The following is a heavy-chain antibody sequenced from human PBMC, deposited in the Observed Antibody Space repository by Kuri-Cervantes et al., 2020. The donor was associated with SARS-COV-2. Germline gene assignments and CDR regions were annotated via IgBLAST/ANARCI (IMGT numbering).Heavy chain of an antibody. V-gene: IGHV3-30-3*01. CDR2: ISYDGSNK. CDR3: ARTFTVTTSFDY. J-gene: IGHJ4*02. CDR1: GFTFSSYA. D-gene: IGHD4-11*01. Sequence: GESLKISCAASGFTFSSYAMHWVRQAPGKGLEWVAVISYDGSNKYYADSVKGRFTISRDNAKNSLYLQMSSLRAEDTAVYYCARTFTVTTSFDYWGQGTLVTVSS.